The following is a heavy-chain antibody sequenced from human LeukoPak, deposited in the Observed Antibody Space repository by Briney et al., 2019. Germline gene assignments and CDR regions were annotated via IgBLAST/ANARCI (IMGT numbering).Heavy chain of an antibody. J-gene: IGHJ3*02. Sequence: PGGSLRLSCAAPGFTFNSYAMSWVRQAPGKGLEWVSTISGTGGTTYFAASVKGRFPISRDNSKNTLYLQMNSLRVEDTAIYYCAKARSGSYTVDAFDIWGQGTMVTVSS. D-gene: IGHD1-26*01. CDR2: ISGTGGTT. V-gene: IGHV3-23*01. CDR1: GFTFNSYA. CDR3: AKARSGSYTVDAFDI.